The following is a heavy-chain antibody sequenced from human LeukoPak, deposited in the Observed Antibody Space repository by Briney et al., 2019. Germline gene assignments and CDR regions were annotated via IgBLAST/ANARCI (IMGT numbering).Heavy chain of an antibody. CDR1: GFTFSSYA. Sequence: SGGSLRLSCAASGFTFSSYAMHWVRQAPGKGLEWVAVISYDGSNKYYADSVKGRFTISRDNSKNTLYLQMNSLRAEDTAVYYCARDWDGYNYADYWGQGTLVTVSS. CDR3: ARDWDGYNYADY. CDR2: ISYDGSNK. J-gene: IGHJ4*02. D-gene: IGHD5-24*01. V-gene: IGHV3-30-3*01.